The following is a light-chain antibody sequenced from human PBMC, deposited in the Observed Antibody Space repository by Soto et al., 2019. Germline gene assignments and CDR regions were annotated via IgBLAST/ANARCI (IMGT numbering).Light chain of an antibody. CDR2: DAS. J-gene: IGKJ4*01. V-gene: IGKV1-5*01. Sequence: DLQMTQSPSTLSASVGDRVTITCRASQSISSWLAWYQQKPGKAPKLLVYDASGLESGVPSKFSGSGSGTEFTLTISSLQPDDFATYYCQQYNSYALTFGGGTKVEIK. CDR3: QQYNSYALT. CDR1: QSISSW.